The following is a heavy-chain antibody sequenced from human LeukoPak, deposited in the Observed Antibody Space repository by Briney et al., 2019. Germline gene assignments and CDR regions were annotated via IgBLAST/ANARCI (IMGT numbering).Heavy chain of an antibody. CDR3: AKGLSGSYFSY. CDR2: LSGSGDSR. D-gene: IGHD1-26*01. CDR1: GFTFSSYA. J-gene: IGHJ4*02. Sequence: GGSLRLSCVASGFTFSSYAMSWVRQAPGKRLEWVSALSGSGDSRYYADSVKGRFTVARDNSKNTLYLQMNSLRAEDTAVYYCAKGLSGSYFSYWGQGSLVTVSS. V-gene: IGHV3-23*01.